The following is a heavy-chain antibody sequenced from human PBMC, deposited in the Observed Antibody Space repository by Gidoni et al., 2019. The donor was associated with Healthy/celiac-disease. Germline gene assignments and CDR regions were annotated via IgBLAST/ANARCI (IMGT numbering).Heavy chain of an antibody. Sequence: EVQLVESGGGLVKPGGSLRLSCAASGFTFSSSSMNWVRQAPGKGLEWVSSISSSSSYIYYADSVKGRFTISRDNAKNSLYLQMNSLRAEDTAVYYCARDGNSYGFYYYYGMDVWGQGTTVTVSS. CDR2: ISSSSSYI. V-gene: IGHV3-21*01. CDR3: ARDGNSYGFYYYYGMDV. CDR1: GFTFSSSS. J-gene: IGHJ6*02. D-gene: IGHD5-18*01.